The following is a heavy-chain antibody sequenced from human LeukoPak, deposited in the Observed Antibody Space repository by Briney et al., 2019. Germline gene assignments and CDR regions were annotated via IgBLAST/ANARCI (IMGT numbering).Heavy chain of an antibody. CDR1: GGSISCGDYY. CDR2: IYYSGST. D-gene: IGHD1-26*01. V-gene: IGHV4-30-4*08. Sequence: SETLSLTCTVSGGSISCGDYYWSWIRQPPGKGLEWIGYIYYSGSTYYNPSLKSRVTISVDTSKNQFSLKLSSVTAADTAVYYCARDNQSKVGALDYWGQGTLVTVSS. CDR3: ARDNQSKVGALDY. J-gene: IGHJ4*02.